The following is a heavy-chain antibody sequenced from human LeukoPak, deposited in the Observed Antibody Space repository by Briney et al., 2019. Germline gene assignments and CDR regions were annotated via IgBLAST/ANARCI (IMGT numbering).Heavy chain of an antibody. J-gene: IGHJ4*02. V-gene: IGHV4-39*01. CDR1: GGSIGDSSYY. D-gene: IGHD1-26*01. Sequence: SETLSLTCTVSGGSIGDSSYYWGWIRQPPGKGLERIGSIYYSGITYYNPSLKSPVTISVDTSKNQFSLKLNSVTAADTAVYYCARMRVGPTYYFDYWGQGTLVTVSS. CDR2: IYYSGIT. CDR3: ARMRVGPTYYFDY.